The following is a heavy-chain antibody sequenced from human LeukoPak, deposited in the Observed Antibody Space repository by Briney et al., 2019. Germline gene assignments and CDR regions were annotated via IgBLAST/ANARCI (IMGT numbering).Heavy chain of an antibody. CDR2: IRYDGLKK. V-gene: IGHV3-30*02. CDR1: GFTFSSYA. J-gene: IGHJ6*02. CDR3: AKDSAPQALIAAAGSSLYYYYYYGMDV. Sequence: GGSLRLSCAASGFTFSSYAMSWVRQAPGKGLEWVAFIRYDGLKKYYADSVKGRFTISRDNSKNTLYLQMNSLKAEDTAVYYCAKDSAPQALIAAAGSSLYYYYYYGMDVWGQGTTVTVSS. D-gene: IGHD6-13*01.